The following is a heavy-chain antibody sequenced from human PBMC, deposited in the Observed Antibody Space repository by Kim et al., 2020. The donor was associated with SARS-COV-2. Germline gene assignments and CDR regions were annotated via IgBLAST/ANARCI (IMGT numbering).Heavy chain of an antibody. V-gene: IGHV3-23*01. J-gene: IGHJ4*02. CDR3: AKDLRSRYGGTRFDY. CDR1: GFTFSSYA. D-gene: IGHD4-17*01. CDR2: ISGSGGST. Sequence: GGSLRLSCAASGFTFSSYAMSWVRQAPGKGLEWVSAISGSGGSTYYADSVKGRFTISRDNSKNTLYLQMNSLRAEDTAVYYCAKDLRSRYGGTRFDYWGQGTLVTVSS.